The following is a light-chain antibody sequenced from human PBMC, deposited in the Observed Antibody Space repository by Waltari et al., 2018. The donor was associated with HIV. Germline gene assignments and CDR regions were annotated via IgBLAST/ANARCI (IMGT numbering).Light chain of an antibody. CDR3: QQYYSTPRT. CDR2: WAS. V-gene: IGKV4-1*01. J-gene: IGKJ1*01. Sequence: DIVLTQSPDSLAVSLGERATMYCKSSQKVLFNSTNKNYLSWYQQRPGQPPRLLIYWASSRESGVPARFTGSEAGTNVTLTISRLQADDVAVYFCQQYYSTPRTFGQGTKV. CDR1: QKVLFNSTNKNY.